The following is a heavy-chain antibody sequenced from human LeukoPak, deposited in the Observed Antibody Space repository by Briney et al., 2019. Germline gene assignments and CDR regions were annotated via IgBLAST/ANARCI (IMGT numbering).Heavy chain of an antibody. CDR3: ARRYFDS. V-gene: IGHV3-7*03. CDR2: IKQDGSAK. J-gene: IGHJ4*02. CDR1: GFTFSDYW. Sequence: GGSLRLSCATSGFTFSDYWMHWVRQAPGKGLEWVANIKQDGSAKYYVDSVKGRFTISRDNAKNSLYLQMNSLRAEDTAVYYCARRYFDSWGQGTLVTVSS.